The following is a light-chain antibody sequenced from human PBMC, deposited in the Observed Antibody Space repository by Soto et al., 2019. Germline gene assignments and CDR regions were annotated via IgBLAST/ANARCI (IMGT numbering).Light chain of an antibody. V-gene: IGKV3-20*01. Sequence: EIVLTQSPGTLSLSPGERATLSCRASQSVSSSYLAWYQQKPGQAPRLLISGASSRATGIPDRFSGSGSGKDFTLTISRLEPEDVAVYYCQQYGSSPTFGQGTKVEIK. CDR2: GAS. CDR1: QSVSSSY. CDR3: QQYGSSPT. J-gene: IGKJ1*01.